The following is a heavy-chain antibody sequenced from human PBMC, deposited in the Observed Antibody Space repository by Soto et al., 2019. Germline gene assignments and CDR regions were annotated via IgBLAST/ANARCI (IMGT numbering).Heavy chain of an antibody. CDR3: ARDWYCSSGSCHDCFDP. Sequence: GASVKVSCKASGYTFTSYGISWVRQAPGRGLEWMGWVSAGIGSTNYAQHFQERLTMTTDTSTTTAYMELRSLRSDDTAVYYCARDWYCSSGSCHDCFDPWGQGTQVTVSS. D-gene: IGHD2-15*01. J-gene: IGHJ5*02. CDR1: GYTFTSYG. V-gene: IGHV1-18*04. CDR2: VSAGIGST.